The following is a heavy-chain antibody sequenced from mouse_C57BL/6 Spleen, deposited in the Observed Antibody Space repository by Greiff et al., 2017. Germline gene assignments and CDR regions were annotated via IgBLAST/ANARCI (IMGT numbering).Heavy chain of an antibody. V-gene: IGHV1-82*01. CDR1: GYAFSSSW. D-gene: IGHD2-1*01. CDR3: ARGGSYYGAMDY. J-gene: IGHJ4*01. CDR2: IYPGDGDT. Sequence: VQLQQSGPELVKPGASVKISCKASGYAFSSSWMNWVKQRPGKGLEWIGRIYPGDGDTNYNGKFKGKATLTADKSSSTAYMQLSSLTSEDSAVYFCARGGSYYGAMDYWGQGTSVTVSS.